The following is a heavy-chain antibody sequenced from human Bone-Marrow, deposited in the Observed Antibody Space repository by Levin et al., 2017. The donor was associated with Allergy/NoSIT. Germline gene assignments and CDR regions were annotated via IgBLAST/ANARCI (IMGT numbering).Heavy chain of an antibody. CDR2: VIPVLGVA. J-gene: IGHJ1*01. Sequence: GASVKVSCMASGHTLSSHPVSWVRLAPGHGLEWMGRVIPVLGVAVYAQTFEGRLTLTADTSAGAYTMELSSLRSDDTALYYCARDDANFGRQLLHWGQGTLVVVSS. CDR1: GHTLSSHP. CDR3: ARDDANFGRQLLH. D-gene: IGHD2-2*01. V-gene: IGHV1-69*04.